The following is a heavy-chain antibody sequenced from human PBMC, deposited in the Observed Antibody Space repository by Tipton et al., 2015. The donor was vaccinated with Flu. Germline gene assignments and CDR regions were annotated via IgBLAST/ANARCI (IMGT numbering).Heavy chain of an antibody. J-gene: IGHJ5*02. CDR1: GGAISSSNYY. CDR3: AGHSDGPDGSGWPNWFDP. D-gene: IGHD6-19*01. Sequence: TLSLTCTVSGGAISSSNYYWGWIRQPPGKGLEWIGSIHYSGSTYNNPSLKSRVTVSVDTSNNQFPLNLNSVTAGDTAVYYCAGHSDGPDGSGWPNWFDPWGRGTLVTVSS. V-gene: IGHV4-39*01. CDR2: IHYSGST.